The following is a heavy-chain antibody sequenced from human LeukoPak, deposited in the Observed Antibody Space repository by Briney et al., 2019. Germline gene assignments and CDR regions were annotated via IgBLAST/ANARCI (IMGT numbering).Heavy chain of an antibody. V-gene: IGHV4-34*01. D-gene: IGHD3-22*01. Sequence: SETLSLTCAVYGGSFSGYYWSWIRQPPGKGLEWIGEINYSGSTNHNPSLKNRVTISVDTSKNEFSVKLSSVTATDTAVYYCARVPHSVEGSMKAVFIHYFDYWGQGSLVTVSS. CDR2: INYSGST. CDR3: ARVPHSVEGSMKAVFIHYFDY. J-gene: IGHJ4*02. CDR1: GGSFSGYY.